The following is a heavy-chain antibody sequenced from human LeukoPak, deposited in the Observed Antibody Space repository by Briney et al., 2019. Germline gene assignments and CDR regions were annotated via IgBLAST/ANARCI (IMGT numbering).Heavy chain of an antibody. CDR1: GGSISSYY. J-gene: IGHJ4*02. CDR2: IYYSGST. Sequence: PWETLSLTCTVSGGSISSYYWSWIRQPPGKGLEWIGYIYYSGSTNYNPSLKSRVTISVDTSKNQFSLRLSSVTAADTAVYYCARVTGYVMEDYFDYWGQGTLVTVSS. D-gene: IGHD6-13*01. V-gene: IGHV4-59*01. CDR3: ARVTGYVMEDYFDY.